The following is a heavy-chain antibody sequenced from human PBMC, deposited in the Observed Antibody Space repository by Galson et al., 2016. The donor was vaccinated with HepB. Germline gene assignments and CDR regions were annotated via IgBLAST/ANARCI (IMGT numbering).Heavy chain of an antibody. J-gene: IGHJ2*01. CDR1: GASIISGGYS. D-gene: IGHD3-22*01. CDR2: VSHTMGT. Sequence: TLSLTCAVSGASIISGGYSWSWIRQPPGKGLEWIGYVSHTMGTYYNPSLRTRVTISEDRSKNQFSLKLTSVTAADAAVYYCARVVGITMIIATGYIDLWGRGTLVTVSS. V-gene: IGHV4-30-2*01. CDR3: ARVVGITMIIATGYIDL.